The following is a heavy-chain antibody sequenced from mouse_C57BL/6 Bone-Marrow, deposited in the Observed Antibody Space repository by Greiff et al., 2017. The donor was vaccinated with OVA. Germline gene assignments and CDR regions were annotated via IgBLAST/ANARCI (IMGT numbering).Heavy chain of an antibody. Sequence: VQLQQPGTELVKPGASVKLSCKASGYTFTSYWMHWVKQRPGQGLEWIGNINPSNGGTNSNEKFKSKATLTVAKSSSTAYMQLSGVTSEDSAVCYCAGGAWFAYWGKGTLVTVSA. CDR3: AGGAWFAY. CDR1: GYTFTSYW. J-gene: IGHJ3*01. V-gene: IGHV1-53*01. CDR2: INPSNGGT.